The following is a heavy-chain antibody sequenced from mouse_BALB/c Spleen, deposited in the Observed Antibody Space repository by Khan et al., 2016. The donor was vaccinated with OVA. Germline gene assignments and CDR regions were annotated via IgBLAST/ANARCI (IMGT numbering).Heavy chain of an antibody. J-gene: IGHJ2*01. D-gene: IGHD1-1*01. CDR3: ARTPFNTTVVEGYFDY. CDR2: IHYSGST. V-gene: IGHV3-1*02. CDR1: GYSFTSGFV. Sequence: VQLKESGRDLVKPSQSLSLTCTVTGYSFTSGFVWYWIRQFPGNKLEWMGYIHYSGSTNYNPSLKSRISITRDTSKNQFFLQLNSVTTEDTATYYCARTPFNTTVVEGYFDYWGQGTTLTVSS.